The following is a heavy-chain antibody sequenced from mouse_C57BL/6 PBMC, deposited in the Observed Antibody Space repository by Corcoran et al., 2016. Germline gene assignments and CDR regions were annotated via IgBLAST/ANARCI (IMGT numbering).Heavy chain of an antibody. V-gene: IGHV1-75*01. D-gene: IGHD3-2*02. CDR1: GYTFTDYY. CDR2: IFPGSGST. CDR3: ARGGKPDSSGPYAMDY. Sequence: QVQLQQSGPELVKPGASVKISCKASGYTFTDYYINWVKQRPGQGLEWIGWIFPGSGSTYYNEKYKGKATLTVDKSSSTAYMLLSSLTSEDSAVYICARGGKPDSSGPYAMDYWGQGTSVTVSS. J-gene: IGHJ4*01.